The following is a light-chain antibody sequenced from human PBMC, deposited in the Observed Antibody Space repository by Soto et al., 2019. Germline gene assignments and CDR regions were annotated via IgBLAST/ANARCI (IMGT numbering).Light chain of an antibody. CDR2: GVS. CDR1: SSDVGRYNL. Sequence: QSALTQPASVAGSPGQWITISCTGASSDVGRYNLVSWYQQRPGKVPKLIIYGVSQRPSGVSNRFSGSKSGNTASLTISGLQAEDEADYYCYSDGGRGNGVFGGGTKVTVL. V-gene: IGLV2-23*02. CDR3: YSDGGRGNGV. J-gene: IGLJ2*01.